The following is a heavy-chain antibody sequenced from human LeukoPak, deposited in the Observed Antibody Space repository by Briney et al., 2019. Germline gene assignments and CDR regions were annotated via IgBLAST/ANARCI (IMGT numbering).Heavy chain of an antibody. CDR3: ARTYYDILTYYYYMDV. V-gene: IGHV4-4*07. J-gene: IGHJ6*03. CDR2: IYTSGST. Sequence: SETLSLTCTVSGGSISGYYWSWIRQPAGKGLEWIGRIYTSGSTNYNPSLKSRVTMSVDTSKNQFSLKLSSVTAADTAVYYCARTYYDILTYYYYMDVWGKGTTVTVSS. D-gene: IGHD3-9*01. CDR1: GGSISGYY.